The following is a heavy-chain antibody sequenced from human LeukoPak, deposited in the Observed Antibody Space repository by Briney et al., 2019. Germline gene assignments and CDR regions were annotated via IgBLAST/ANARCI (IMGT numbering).Heavy chain of an antibody. CDR3: AKDPGYRDF. V-gene: IGHV3-30*02. D-gene: IGHD5-18*01. CDR1: GFIFSNFA. CDR2: IRNDGSNN. Sequence: GGSLRLSCAASGFIFSNFAMNWVRQAPGKGLEWVAYIRNDGSNNYYEDSVKGRFTISRDNSKNTLYLQMNSLRAEDTAMYFCAKDPGYRDFWGQGTLVTVSS. J-gene: IGHJ4*02.